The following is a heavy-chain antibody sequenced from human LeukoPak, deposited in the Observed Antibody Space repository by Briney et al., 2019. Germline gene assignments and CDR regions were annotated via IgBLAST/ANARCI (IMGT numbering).Heavy chain of an antibody. CDR3: VREASGVSSSAFDV. J-gene: IGHJ3*01. D-gene: IGHD1-26*01. CDR2: INSDGTNT. Sequence: GGSLRLSCAASEFTSSTYCMHWVRQAPGKGLVWVSRINSDGTNTDYADSVKGRFTISRDNAKNTLYMQMNSLRVDDTAVYYCVREASGVSSSAFDVWGQGTMVTVSS. CDR1: EFTSSTYC. V-gene: IGHV3-74*01.